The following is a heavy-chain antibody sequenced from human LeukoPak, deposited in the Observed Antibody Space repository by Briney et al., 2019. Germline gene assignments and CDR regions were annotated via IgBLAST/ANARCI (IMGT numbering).Heavy chain of an antibody. CDR3: ARPRRDIVVGDYYGMDV. D-gene: IGHD2-2*01. J-gene: IGHJ6*02. V-gene: IGHV1-18*01. CDR1: GYTFTSYG. Sequence: GASVKVSCKASGYTFTSYGISWVRQAPGQGLEWMGWISAYNGNTNYAQKLQGRVTMTTDTSTSTAYMELRSLRSDDTAVYYCARPRRDIVVGDYYGMDVWGQGTTVTVSS. CDR2: ISAYNGNT.